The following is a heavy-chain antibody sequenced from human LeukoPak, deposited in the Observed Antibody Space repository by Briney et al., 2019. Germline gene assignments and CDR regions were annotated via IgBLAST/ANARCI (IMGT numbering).Heavy chain of an antibody. Sequence: PGGSLRLSCAASGFTFSSYAMSWVRQAPGKGLEWVSSISGSGTSTYYADSVKGRFTISRDKPKSTLYLQMNSLRAEDTALYSCAKDYGGSSDAFDIWGQGTMVTVSS. J-gene: IGHJ3*02. CDR1: GFTFSSYA. V-gene: IGHV3-23*01. CDR2: ISGSGTST. CDR3: AKDYGGSSDAFDI. D-gene: IGHD4-23*01.